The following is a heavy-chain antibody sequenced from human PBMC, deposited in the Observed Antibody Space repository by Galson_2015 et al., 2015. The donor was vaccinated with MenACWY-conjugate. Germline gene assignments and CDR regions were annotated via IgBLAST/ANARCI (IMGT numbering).Heavy chain of an antibody. V-gene: IGHV3-23*01. D-gene: IGHD6-19*01. CDR2: IGGSGTT. CDR1: GFTFTNYA. CDR3: AKAEAVEYFQH. Sequence: SLRLSCAASGFTFTNYAMNWVRQAPGKGLEWVSSIGGSGTTYYADSVKGRFTISRDNSKNMVYLQMNSLRAEDTAIYYCAKAEAVEYFQHWGQGTLVTVSS. J-gene: IGHJ1*01.